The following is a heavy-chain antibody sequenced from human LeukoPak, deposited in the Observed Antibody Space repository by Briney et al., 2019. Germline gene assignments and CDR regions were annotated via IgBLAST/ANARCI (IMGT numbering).Heavy chain of an antibody. D-gene: IGHD2-2*01. Sequence: GGSLRLSCAASGFTFSSYWMHWVRQAPGKGLVWVSRIYSDGNTTNYADSAKGRFTISRDNAKNTLYLQMNSLRAEDTAVYYCARDQGSTSRGIDYWGQGTLVTVSS. CDR2: IYSDGNTT. V-gene: IGHV3-74*01. J-gene: IGHJ4*02. CDR3: ARDQGSTSRGIDY. CDR1: GFTFSSYW.